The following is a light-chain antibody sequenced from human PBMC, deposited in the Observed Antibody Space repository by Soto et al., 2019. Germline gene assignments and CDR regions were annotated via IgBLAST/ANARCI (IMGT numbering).Light chain of an antibody. V-gene: IGKV3-15*01. Sequence: EIVMTQSPATLSVSPGERATLSCSASESVSSKLAWYQQKPGQAPRLLIYSASTRATGIPARFSGSGSGTEFTLTLSSLQSEDFAVYYCQQYNNWPPLTFGGGTKVEIK. CDR3: QQYNNWPPLT. CDR2: SAS. J-gene: IGKJ4*01. CDR1: ESVSSK.